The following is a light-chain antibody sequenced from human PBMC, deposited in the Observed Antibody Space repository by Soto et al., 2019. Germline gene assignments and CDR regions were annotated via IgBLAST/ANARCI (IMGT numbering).Light chain of an antibody. Sequence: EIVMTQSPATLYVSPGERATLSCRASQSVNSNLAWYQRKRGQAPRLLIFYASTRAPGIPSGFSGSGSGTEFTLTISSLQSEDFAVYYCQQYNTWPWTVGQGTEVEIK. CDR3: QQYNTWPWT. V-gene: IGKV3-15*01. CDR2: YAS. CDR1: QSVNSN. J-gene: IGKJ1*01.